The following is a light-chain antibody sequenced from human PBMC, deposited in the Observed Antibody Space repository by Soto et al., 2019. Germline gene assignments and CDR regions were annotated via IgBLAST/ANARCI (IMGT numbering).Light chain of an antibody. CDR1: QSISSW. Sequence: DIQMTQSPSTLSASIVDRVNITCRASQSISSWLAWYQQKPGKAPKVLIYKASNLESGVPSRFSGSGSETEFTLTISSLQPDDFATYYCQQYNVYSTFGGGTKVEIK. CDR2: KAS. V-gene: IGKV1-5*03. J-gene: IGKJ4*01. CDR3: QQYNVYST.